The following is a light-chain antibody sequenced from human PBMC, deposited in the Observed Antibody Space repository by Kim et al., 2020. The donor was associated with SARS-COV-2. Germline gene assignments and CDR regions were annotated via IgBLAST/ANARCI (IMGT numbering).Light chain of an antibody. CDR1: ESISNY. Sequence: EILMTQSPATLSVSPGERVTLSCRASESISNYLAWYQQKPGQAPRLLIYGASTRATGIPARFSGSGTGTEFTLTISSLQSEDFALYYCQQYNDWPPGDTFGQGTKLEF. J-gene: IGKJ2*01. V-gene: IGKV3-15*01. CDR3: QQYNDWPPGDT. CDR2: GAS.